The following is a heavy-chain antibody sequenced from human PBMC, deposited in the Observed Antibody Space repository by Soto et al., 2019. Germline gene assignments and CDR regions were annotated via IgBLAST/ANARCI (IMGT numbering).Heavy chain of an antibody. CDR3: ARQDATMGYYAFWSGFPVAH. CDR1: GGSISSSSYY. CDR2: IYYAGDT. Sequence: QMQLQESGPGLVKPSETLSLTCTVSGGSISSSSYYWGWVRQSPGKGLEWIGSIYYAGDTQYNPSLKRRVTVSVDRSNNPVSLKVTCATAADTAVYYCARQDATMGYYAFWSGFPVAHWGQGTLVTVSS. J-gene: IGHJ4*02. V-gene: IGHV4-39*01. D-gene: IGHD3-3*01.